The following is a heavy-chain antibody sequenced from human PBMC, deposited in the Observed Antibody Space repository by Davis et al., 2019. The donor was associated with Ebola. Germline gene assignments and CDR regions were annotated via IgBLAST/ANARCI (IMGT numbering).Heavy chain of an antibody. D-gene: IGHD6-19*01. V-gene: IGHV1-69*06. CDR2: ILPILGPG. CDR3: AREGGYSSGWPYFDN. Sequence: AASVKVSCKASGGTFSSYAISWVRQAPGQGLEWMGGILPILGPGNYGQKFQGRVTITADKSTSTAYMELSSLRYEDTAVYYCAREGGYSSGWPYFDNWGQGTLVTVSS. CDR1: GGTFSSYA. J-gene: IGHJ4*02.